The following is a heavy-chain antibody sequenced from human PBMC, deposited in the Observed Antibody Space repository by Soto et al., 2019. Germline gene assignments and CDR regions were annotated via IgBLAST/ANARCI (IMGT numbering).Heavy chain of an antibody. CDR3: AKAPTDYVKTFGDY. Sequence: QTGGSLRLSCAASGFTFSSYAMSWVRQAPGKGLEWVSAISGSGGSTYYADSVKGRFTISRDNSKNTLYLQMNSLRAEDTAVYYCAKAPTDYVKTFGDYWGQGTLVTVSS. D-gene: IGHD3-16*01. CDR2: ISGSGGST. CDR1: GFTFSSYA. V-gene: IGHV3-23*01. J-gene: IGHJ4*02.